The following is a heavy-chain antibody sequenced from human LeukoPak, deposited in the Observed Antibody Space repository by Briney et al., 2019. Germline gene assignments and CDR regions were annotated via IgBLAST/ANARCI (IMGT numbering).Heavy chain of an antibody. CDR1: GGTFSSYA. CDR3: ARGGVGATSNWFDP. D-gene: IGHD1-26*01. CDR2: IIPIFGTA. Sequence: SVKVSCKASGGTFSSYAISWVRQAPGQGLEWMGGIIPIFGTANYAQKFQGRVTITADESTSTAYMELSSLRSEDTAVYYCARGGVGATSNWFDPWGQGTLVTVSS. V-gene: IGHV1-69*13. J-gene: IGHJ5*02.